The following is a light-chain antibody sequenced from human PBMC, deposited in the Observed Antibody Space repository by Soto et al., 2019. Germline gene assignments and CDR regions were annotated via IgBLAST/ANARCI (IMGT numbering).Light chain of an antibody. J-gene: IGLJ1*01. V-gene: IGLV2-14*03. Sequence: QSLLTRPASVSGSLGQSITISCPGTSIDVVCFDYVSWYQHQPGKAPKLIIYDVTSRPSGVSSHFSGSKSGNTASLTISGLLAEDEADYHCCSYTSSNTYVFGTGTKVPVL. CDR2: DVT. CDR1: SIDVVCFDY. CDR3: CSYTSSNTYV.